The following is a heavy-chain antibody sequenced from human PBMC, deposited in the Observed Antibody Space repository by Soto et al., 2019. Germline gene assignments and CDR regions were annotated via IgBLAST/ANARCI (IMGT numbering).Heavy chain of an antibody. CDR2: IWSAGLI. V-gene: IGHV3-53*01. CDR3: AREAPMDV. CDR1: GFTVSSKY. Sequence: VGSLRLSCAASGFTVSSKYMSWVRQAPGKGLEWISVIWSAGLIYYADSVRGRFTISRDISKNILYLEMTSLRADDTAVYYCAREAPMDVWGQGTTVTVSS. J-gene: IGHJ6*02.